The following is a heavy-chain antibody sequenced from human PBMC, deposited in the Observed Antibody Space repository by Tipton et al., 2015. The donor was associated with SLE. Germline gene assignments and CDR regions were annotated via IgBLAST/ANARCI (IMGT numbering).Heavy chain of an antibody. Sequence: TLSPTCIVSGASLIKYYWNWFRQSPGKRLEWIGYVFYTGSTNYNPSFKSRVTISVDTSNNQFSLRLDSVTDADTAIYFCARAKSAMGSYDTWGQGAQVTVSS. D-gene: IGHD2-21*01. V-gene: IGHV4-59*01. CDR2: VFYTGST. CDR1: GASLIKYY. J-gene: IGHJ5*02. CDR3: ARAKSAMGSYDT.